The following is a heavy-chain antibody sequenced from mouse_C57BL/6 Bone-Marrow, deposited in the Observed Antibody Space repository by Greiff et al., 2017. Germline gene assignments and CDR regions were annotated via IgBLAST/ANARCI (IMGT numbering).Heavy chain of an antibody. Sequence: VQLQESGAELARPGASVKLSCKASGYTFTSSGISWVKQRTGQGLEWIGESYPRSGNTYYNEKFKGKDTLTADKSSSTAYMELRSLTSEDSAVYFCARMVFDYWGQGTTLTVSS. D-gene: IGHD1-1*02. CDR1: GYTFTSSG. CDR2: SYPRSGNT. V-gene: IGHV1-81*01. CDR3: ARMVFDY. J-gene: IGHJ2*01.